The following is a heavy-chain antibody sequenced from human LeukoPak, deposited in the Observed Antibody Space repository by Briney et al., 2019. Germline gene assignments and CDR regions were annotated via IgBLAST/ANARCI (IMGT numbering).Heavy chain of an antibody. CDR3: ARAPFRFFDWSIT. J-gene: IGHJ4*01. V-gene: IGHV1-2*02. CDR1: EYSFTGYY. CDR2: INPDSGGT. D-gene: IGHD3-9*01. Sequence: ASVKVSCKATEYSFTGYYLHWVRQAPGQGFEWMGWINPDSGGTNYAQRFQGRVTLTRDTSITTAYMELSSLTSDDTAVYYCARAPFRFFDWSITWGHGTRVIV.